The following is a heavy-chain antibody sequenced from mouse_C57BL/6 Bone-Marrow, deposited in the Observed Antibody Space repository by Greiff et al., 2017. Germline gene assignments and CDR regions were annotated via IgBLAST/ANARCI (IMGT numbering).Heavy chain of an antibody. J-gene: IGHJ4*01. CDR1: GFSLTSYG. Sequence: VMLVESGPGLVQPSQSLSITCTVSGFSLTSYGVHWVRQSPGKGLEWLGVIWSGGSTDYNAAFISRLSISKDNSKSQVFCKMNSLQADDTAIYYCASYYDAMDYWGQGTSVTVSS. CDR2: IWSGGST. CDR3: ASYYDAMDY. V-gene: IGHV2-2*01.